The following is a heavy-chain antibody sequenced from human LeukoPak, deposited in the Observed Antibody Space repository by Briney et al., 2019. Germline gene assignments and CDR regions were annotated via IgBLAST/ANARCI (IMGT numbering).Heavy chain of an antibody. CDR3: ARGGDYSSSSVGDYFDY. J-gene: IGHJ4*02. Sequence: ASVKVSCKASGGTFSSYANSWVRQAPGQGLEWMGGIIPIFGTANYAQKFQGRVTITADESTSTAYMELSSLRSEDTAVYYCARGGDYSSSSVGDYFDYWGQGTLVTVSS. CDR2: IIPIFGTA. D-gene: IGHD6-6*01. CDR1: GGTFSSYA. V-gene: IGHV1-69*13.